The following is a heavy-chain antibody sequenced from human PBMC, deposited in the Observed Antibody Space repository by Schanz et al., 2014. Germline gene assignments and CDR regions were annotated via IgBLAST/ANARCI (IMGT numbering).Heavy chain of an antibody. CDR3: ASSGAGYSSSWDFDY. V-gene: IGHV1-69*10. CDR1: GYTFTSYG. D-gene: IGHD6-13*01. CDR2: IIPVLAIA. Sequence: QVQLVQSGAEVKKPGASVKVSCKASGYTFTSYGINWVRQAPGQGLEWMGWIIPVLAIADYAQKFQGRVTITADKSTSTAYMDVSSLRSEDTAVYYCASSGAGYSSSWDFDYWGQGTLVTVSS. J-gene: IGHJ4*02.